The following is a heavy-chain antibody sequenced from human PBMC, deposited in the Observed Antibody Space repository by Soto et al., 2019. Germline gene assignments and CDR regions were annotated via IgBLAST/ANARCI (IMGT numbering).Heavy chain of an antibody. CDR1: GYSFTSYW. J-gene: IGHJ4*02. Sequence: PGESLKISCKGSGYSFTSYWIGWVRQMPGKGLEWMGIIYPGDSDTRYSPSFQGQVTISADKSISTAYLQWSSLRASDTAMYYCARPPRRNGDYFDYWGQGTLVTVSS. V-gene: IGHV5-51*01. CDR2: IYPGDSDT. CDR3: ARPPRRNGDYFDY. D-gene: IGHD4-17*01.